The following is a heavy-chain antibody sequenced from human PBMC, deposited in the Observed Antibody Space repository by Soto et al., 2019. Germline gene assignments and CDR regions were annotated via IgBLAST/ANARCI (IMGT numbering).Heavy chain of an antibody. CDR1: GFSLSNDRMG. J-gene: IGHJ5*02. CDR2: IFSNDEN. CDR3: ARIGGIAAAGTGWFAP. Sequence: SGLTLVNPTETLTLTCTVSGFSLSNDRMGVSWIRQPPGKALEWLAHIFSNDENSYSTSLKSRLTISKDTSKSQVVLTMTNRVPVDTAKYYCARIGGIAAAGTGWFAPWGQGTLVTVSS. D-gene: IGHD6-13*01. V-gene: IGHV2-26*01.